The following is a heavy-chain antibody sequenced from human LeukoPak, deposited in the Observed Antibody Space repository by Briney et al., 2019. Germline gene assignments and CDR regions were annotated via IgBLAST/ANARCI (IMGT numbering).Heavy chain of an antibody. D-gene: IGHD2-15*01. CDR1: GFTFSSYE. Sequence: WGSLRLSCAASGFTFSSYEMNWVRQAPGKGLEWVSYTSSSGSTIYYADSVKGRFTISRDNAKKSLYLQMNSLRAEDTAVYYCARVPTVGSGGYEFDYWGQGTLVTVSS. CDR2: TSSSGSTI. J-gene: IGHJ4*02. V-gene: IGHV3-48*03. CDR3: ARVPTVGSGGYEFDY.